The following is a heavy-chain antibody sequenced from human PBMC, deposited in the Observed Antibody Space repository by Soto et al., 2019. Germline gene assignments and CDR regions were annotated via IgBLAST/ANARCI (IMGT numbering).Heavy chain of an antibody. CDR3: ASNMPDSSGYLSAFDI. V-gene: IGHV3-53*01. D-gene: IGHD3-22*01. J-gene: IGHJ3*02. CDR2: IYSGGST. CDR1: GFTVSSNY. Sequence: PGGSLRLSCAASGFTVSSNYMSWVRQAPGKGLEWVSVIYSGGSTYYADSVKGRFTISRDNSKNTLYLQMNSLRAEDTAVYYCASNMPDSSGYLSAFDIWVQGTMVTVSS.